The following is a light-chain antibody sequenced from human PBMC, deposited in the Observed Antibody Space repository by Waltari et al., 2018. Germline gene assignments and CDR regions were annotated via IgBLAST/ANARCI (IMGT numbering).Light chain of an antibody. V-gene: IGLV2-14*01. J-gene: IGLJ3*02. CDR3: SSYSSSSTLL. CDR1: SSDVGGYNF. Sequence: QSALTQPASVSGSPGQSITISCTGTSSDVGGYNFVSWYQQHPGKAPKFMIFDVSQRPSGVSDRFSGSKSGNTASLTISGLQAEDEADYYCSSYSSSSTLLFGGGTKLTVL. CDR2: DVS.